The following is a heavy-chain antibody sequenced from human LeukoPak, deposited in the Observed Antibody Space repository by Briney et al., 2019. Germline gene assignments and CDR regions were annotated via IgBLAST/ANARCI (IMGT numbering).Heavy chain of an antibody. CDR1: GGSFSGYY. J-gene: IGHJ4*02. CDR2: INHSGST. D-gene: IGHD3-3*01. CDR3: ARVPRPYDDFWSGYWASTTEYYFDY. Sequence: PSETLSLTCAVYGGSFSGYYWSWIRQPPGKGLEWIGEINHSGSTNYNTSLKSRVTISVDTSKNRFSLKLSSVSAADTAVYYCARVPRPYDDFWSGYWASTTEYYFDYWGQGTLVTVSS. V-gene: IGHV4-34*01.